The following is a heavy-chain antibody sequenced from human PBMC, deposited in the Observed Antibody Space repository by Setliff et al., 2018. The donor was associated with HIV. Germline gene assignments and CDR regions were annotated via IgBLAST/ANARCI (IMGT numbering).Heavy chain of an antibody. CDR3: ARGLGRGSGTYYNPPGY. D-gene: IGHD3-10*01. V-gene: IGHV4-34*01. CDR1: GGSFSGYY. J-gene: IGHJ4*02. CDR2: INHSGNT. Sequence: SETLSLTCAFNGGSFSGYYWMWIRQSPGEGLEWIGEINHSGNTNYIPSLKSRVTMSGDTSKNQFSLNLTSVTAADTAVYFCARGLGRGSGTYYNPPGYWGPGTLVTVSS.